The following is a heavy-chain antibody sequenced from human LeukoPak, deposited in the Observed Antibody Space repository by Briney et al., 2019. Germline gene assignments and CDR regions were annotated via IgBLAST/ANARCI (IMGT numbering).Heavy chain of an antibody. Sequence: ASVKVSCKASGYTFTSYGISWVRQAPGQGLEWMGWISAYNGNTNYAQKLQGRVTMTTDTSTSTAYMELRSLRSDDTAVYYCARDPGRFLEWLSPLSGYYGMDVWSQGTTVTVSS. V-gene: IGHV1-18*01. CDR1: GYTFTSYG. D-gene: IGHD3-3*01. CDR2: ISAYNGNT. J-gene: IGHJ6*02. CDR3: ARDPGRFLEWLSPLSGYYGMDV.